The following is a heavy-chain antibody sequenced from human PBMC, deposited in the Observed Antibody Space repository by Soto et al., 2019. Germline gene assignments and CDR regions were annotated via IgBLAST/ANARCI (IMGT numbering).Heavy chain of an antibody. CDR2: ISSSGSTI. CDR1: GFTFSDYY. Sequence: QVQLVESGGGLVKPGGSLRLSCAASGFTFSDYYMSWIRQAPGKGLEWVSYISSSGSTIYYADSVKGRFTSSRDNAKNSLYLQMNSLRAEDTAVYYCAREYVSVVVAATGMVGFDYWGQGTLVTVSS. D-gene: IGHD2-15*01. J-gene: IGHJ4*02. CDR3: AREYVSVVVAATGMVGFDY. V-gene: IGHV3-11*01.